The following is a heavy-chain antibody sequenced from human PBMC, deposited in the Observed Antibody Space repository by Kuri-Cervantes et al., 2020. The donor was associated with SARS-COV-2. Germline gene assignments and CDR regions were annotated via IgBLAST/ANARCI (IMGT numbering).Heavy chain of an antibody. V-gene: IGHV3-48*02. D-gene: IGHD1-26*01. J-gene: IGHJ6*02. CDR3: AREAPCRIVGAICYGMDV. CDR1: GFTFSSYS. Sequence: GGSLRLSCAASGFTFSSYSMNWVRQAPGKGLEWVSYISSSSSTIYYADSVKGRFTISRDNAKNSLYLQMNSLRDADTAVYYCAREAPCRIVGAICYGMDVWGQGTTVTVSS. CDR2: ISSSSSTI.